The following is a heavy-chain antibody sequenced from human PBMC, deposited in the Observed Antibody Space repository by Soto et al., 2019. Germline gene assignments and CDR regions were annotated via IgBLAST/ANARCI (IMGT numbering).Heavy chain of an antibody. CDR3: AKDLVGATGYYCYGMDV. J-gene: IGHJ6*01. Sequence: GGSLRLSCAASGFTFSSYAMSWVRQAPGKGLEWASAISGSGGSTYYADSVKGRFTISRDNSKNTLYLQMNSLRAEDTAVYYCAKDLVGATGYYCYGMDVWGRGTTVTVSS. V-gene: IGHV3-23*01. D-gene: IGHD1-26*01. CDR1: GFTFSSYA. CDR2: ISGSGGST.